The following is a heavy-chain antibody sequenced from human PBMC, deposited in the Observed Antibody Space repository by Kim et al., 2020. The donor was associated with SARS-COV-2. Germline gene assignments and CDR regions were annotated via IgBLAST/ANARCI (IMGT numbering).Heavy chain of an antibody. CDR3: ARVSTYYYGSAPDY. Sequence: GGSLRLSCAASGFTFSSYGMHWVRQAPGKGLEWVAVIWYDGSNKYYADSVKGRFTISRDNSKNTLYLQMNSLRAEDTAVYYCARVSTYYYGSAPDYWGQGTLVTVSS. J-gene: IGHJ4*02. CDR2: IWYDGSNK. CDR1: GFTFSSYG. V-gene: IGHV3-33*01. D-gene: IGHD3-10*01.